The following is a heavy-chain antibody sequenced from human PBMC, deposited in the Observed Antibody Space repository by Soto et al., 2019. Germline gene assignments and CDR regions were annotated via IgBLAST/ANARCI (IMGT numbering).Heavy chain of an antibody. CDR3: ARLRDTVIKAFYI. CDR2: IYYSGST. CDR1: GGSISSSSYY. V-gene: IGHV4-39*01. Sequence: QLQLQESGPGLVKPSETLSLTCTVSGGSISSSSYYWGWIRQPPGKGLEWIGSIYYSGSTYYNPSLKSRVTISVDTSKNQFSLQLSSVTAADTAVYYCARLRDTVIKAFYIWGQGTMVTVSS. D-gene: IGHD4-17*01. J-gene: IGHJ3*02.